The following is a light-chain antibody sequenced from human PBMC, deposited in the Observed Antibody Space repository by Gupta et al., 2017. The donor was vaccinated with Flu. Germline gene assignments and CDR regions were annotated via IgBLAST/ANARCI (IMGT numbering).Light chain of an antibody. CDR2: EVS. CDR1: SSDVGGYNN. Sequence: QSALTQPASVSGSPGQSITISCTGTSSDVGGYNNVSWYQHHPGKAPKLMIYEVSYRPSGVSNRFSGSKSGNTASLTISGLQTEDESDYYCSSYTSSSTLYVFGTGTKVSVL. CDR3: SSYTSSSTLYV. J-gene: IGLJ1*01. V-gene: IGLV2-14*01.